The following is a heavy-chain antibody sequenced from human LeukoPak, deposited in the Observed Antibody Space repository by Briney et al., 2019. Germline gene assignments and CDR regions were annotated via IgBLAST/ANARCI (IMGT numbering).Heavy chain of an antibody. CDR1: GGSISSGSYY. CDR2: TYTSGST. CDR3: ARNKGTKWLQFDY. Sequence: SQTLSLTCTVSGGSISSGSYYWSWIRQPAGKGLEWIGRTYTSGSTNYNPSLKSRVTISVDTSKNQFSLKLSSVTAADTAVYYCARNKGTKWLQFDYWGQGTLVTVSS. V-gene: IGHV4-61*02. J-gene: IGHJ4*02. D-gene: IGHD6-19*01.